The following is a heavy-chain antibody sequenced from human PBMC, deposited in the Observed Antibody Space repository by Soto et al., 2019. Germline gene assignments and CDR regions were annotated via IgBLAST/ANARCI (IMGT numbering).Heavy chain of an antibody. CDR2: IYYSGST. Sequence: QLQLQESGPGLVKPSETLSLTCTVSGGSISSSSYYWGWIRQPPGKGLEWIGSIYYSGSTYYNPSLKCRVNISVDTSKNQFSLKLSSVTAADTAVYYCARHGSRISEYCSGGSCFDYWGQGTLVTVSS. CDR1: GGSISSSSYY. J-gene: IGHJ4*02. V-gene: IGHV4-39*01. CDR3: ARHGSRISEYCSGGSCFDY. D-gene: IGHD2-15*01.